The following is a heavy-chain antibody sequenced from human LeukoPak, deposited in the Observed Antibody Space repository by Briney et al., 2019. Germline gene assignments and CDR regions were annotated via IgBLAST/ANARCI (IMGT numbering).Heavy chain of an antibody. CDR2: ISSRGSTI. Sequence: PSETLSLTCAVYGVSFSGYHWNWIRQAPGKGLERVSYISSRGSTIYYADSVKGRFTLSRDNAKNSLYLQMDSLRAEDTAVYYCARGWIQLWGNFDYWGQGTLVTVSS. D-gene: IGHD5-18*01. CDR1: GVSFSGYH. J-gene: IGHJ4*02. CDR3: ARGWIQLWGNFDY. V-gene: IGHV3-11*04.